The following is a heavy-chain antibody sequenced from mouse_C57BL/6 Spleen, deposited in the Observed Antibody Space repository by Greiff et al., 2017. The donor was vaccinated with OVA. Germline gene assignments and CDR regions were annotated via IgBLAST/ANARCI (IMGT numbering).Heavy chain of an antibody. CDR3: AAYYYGSSYFDV. J-gene: IGHJ1*03. D-gene: IGHD1-1*01. CDR1: GFTFTDYY. V-gene: IGHV7-3*01. CDR2: IRNKANGYTT. Sequence: EVKLMESGGGLVQPGGSLSLSCAASGFTFTDYYMSWVRQPPGKALEWLGFIRNKANGYTTEYSASVKGRFTIARDNSQSILYLQMNALRAEDSATYYCAAYYYGSSYFDVWGTGTTVTVSS.